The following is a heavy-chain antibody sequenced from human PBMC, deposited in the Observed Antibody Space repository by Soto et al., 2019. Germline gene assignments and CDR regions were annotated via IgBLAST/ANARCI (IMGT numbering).Heavy chain of an antibody. CDR3: ARGYRGYSYGYYFDY. CDR2: IYYSGST. J-gene: IGHJ4*02. CDR1: GDSLGVDF. V-gene: IGHV4-59*12. D-gene: IGHD5-18*01. Sequence: PSETMYITSTVSGDSLGVDFWSWIRKNTGKGLEWIAYIYYSGSTDYNPSLQSRVTISVDTSKNQFSLKLSSVTAADTAVYYCARGYRGYSYGYYFDYWGQGTLVTVSS.